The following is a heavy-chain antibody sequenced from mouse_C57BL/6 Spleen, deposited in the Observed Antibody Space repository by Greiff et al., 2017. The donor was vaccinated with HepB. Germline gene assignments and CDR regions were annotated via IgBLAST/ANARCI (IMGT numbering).Heavy chain of an antibody. CDR1: GYTFTDYY. J-gene: IGHJ2*01. CDR3: ATVVAEGY. CDR2: INPNNGGT. D-gene: IGHD1-1*01. V-gene: IGHV1-26*01. Sequence: EVQLQQSGPELVKPGASVKISCKASGYTFTDYYMNWVKQSHGKSLEWIGDINPNNGGTSYNQKFKGKATLTVDKSSSTAYMELRSLTSEDSAVYYCATVVAEGYWGQGTTLTVSS.